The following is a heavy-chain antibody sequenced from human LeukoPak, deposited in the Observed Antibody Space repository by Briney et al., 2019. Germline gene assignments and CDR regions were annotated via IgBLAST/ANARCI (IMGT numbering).Heavy chain of an antibody. CDR3: AKAGALWFGEPDYYFDY. J-gene: IGHJ4*02. CDR1: GFTFSSYA. D-gene: IGHD3-10*01. V-gene: IGHV3-23*01. Sequence: GGSLRLSCAASGFTFSSYAMSWVRQAPGKGLEWVSAISGSGGSTYYADSVKGRFTISRDNSKNTLYLQMNSLRAEDTAVYYCAKAGALWFGEPDYYFDYWGQGTLVTVSS. CDR2: ISGSGGST.